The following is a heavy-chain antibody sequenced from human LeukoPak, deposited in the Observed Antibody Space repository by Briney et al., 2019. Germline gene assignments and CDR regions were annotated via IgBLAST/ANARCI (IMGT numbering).Heavy chain of an antibody. CDR2: IESGGTK. Sequence: GGSLRLSCEASGFTFSRTWMHWVRQGPGKGLLWLSRIESGGTKMYAECVKGRFTISRDNAKNTIYLQMNSLRAEDTAVYYCVRDNYYVMDVWGQGTLVTVSS. D-gene: IGHD3-10*02. CDR3: VRDNYYVMDV. CDR1: GFTFSRTW. J-gene: IGHJ4*02. V-gene: IGHV3-74*03.